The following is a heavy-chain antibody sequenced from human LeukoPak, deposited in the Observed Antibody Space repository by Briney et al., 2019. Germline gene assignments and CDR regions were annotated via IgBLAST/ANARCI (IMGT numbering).Heavy chain of an antibody. J-gene: IGHJ5*02. CDR3: ARAEGRRSRGNWFDP. CDR2: LYSGGST. D-gene: IGHD3-10*01. Sequence: GGSLRLSCAASGFTVSSDYMSWVRQAPGKGLEWVSILYSGGSTYYGDSVKGRFTISRDNSKNALYLQMNSLRDEDTAVYYCARAEGRRSRGNWFDPWGQGTLVTVSS. V-gene: IGHV3-66*01. CDR1: GFTVSSDY.